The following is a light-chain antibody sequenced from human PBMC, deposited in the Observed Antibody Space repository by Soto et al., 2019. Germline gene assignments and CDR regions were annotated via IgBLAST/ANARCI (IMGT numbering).Light chain of an antibody. CDR2: KAS. CDR1: QSINSW. CDR3: QQYNSYPLT. Sequence: DIQLTQSPSALSASVGDRVTITCRASQSINSWLAWYQQKSGKAPKLLIYKASSLESGFPSRFSGSGSGTEFTLIISSLQPDDFATYYCQQYNSYPLTFGGGTKVEIK. V-gene: IGKV1-5*03. J-gene: IGKJ4*01.